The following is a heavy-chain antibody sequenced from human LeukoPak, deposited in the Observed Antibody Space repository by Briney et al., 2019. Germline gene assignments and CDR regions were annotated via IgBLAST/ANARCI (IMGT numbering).Heavy chain of an antibody. D-gene: IGHD1-26*01. V-gene: IGHV4-39*01. CDR2: IYYSGGT. CDR1: GGSISSSSYY. CDR3: ARGRPYSGGYHLDY. J-gene: IGHJ4*02. Sequence: SETLSLTCTVSGGSISSSSYYWGWIRQPPGKGLEWIGSIYYSGGTYYNPSLKSRVTISVDTSKNQFSLKLSSVTAADTAVYYCARGRPYSGGYHLDYWGQGTLVTVSP.